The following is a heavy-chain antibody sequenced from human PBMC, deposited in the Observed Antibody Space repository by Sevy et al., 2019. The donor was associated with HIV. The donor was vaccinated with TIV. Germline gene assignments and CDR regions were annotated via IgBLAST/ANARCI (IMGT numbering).Heavy chain of an antibody. J-gene: IGHJ4*02. D-gene: IGHD3-22*01. CDR2: ISYDGSNK. CDR3: ARDPTFSSYTRGYYPVDS. V-gene: IGHV3-30*04. Sequence: GGSLRLSCAASGFIFSNYAIHWVRRAPGKGLEWVAVISYDGSNKHYAASVKGRFPISRDNSGNTLFLQMNSLRLDDTAVYYCARDPTFSSYTRGYYPVDSWGQGTLVTVSS. CDR1: GFIFSNYA.